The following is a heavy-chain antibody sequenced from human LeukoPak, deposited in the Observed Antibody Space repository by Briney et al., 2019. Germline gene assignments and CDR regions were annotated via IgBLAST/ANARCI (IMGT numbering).Heavy chain of an antibody. D-gene: IGHD2-15*01. J-gene: IGHJ6*02. CDR3: AKDLYCSGGSCYPSYYYYGMDV. V-gene: IGHV3-11*05. CDR1: GFTFSSYA. Sequence: GGSLRLSCAASGFTFSSYAMSWVRQAPGKGLEWVSYISSSSSYTNYADSVKGRFTISRDNSKNSLYLQMNSLRTEDTALYYCAKDLYCSGGSCYPSYYYYGMDVWGQGTTVTVSS. CDR2: ISSSSSYT.